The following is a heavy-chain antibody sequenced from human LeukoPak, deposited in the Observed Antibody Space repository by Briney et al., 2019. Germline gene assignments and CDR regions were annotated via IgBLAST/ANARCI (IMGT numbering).Heavy chain of an antibody. D-gene: IGHD3-3*01. Sequence: GGSLRLSCAGSGFTFSSYAMSWVRQARGKGLEWVSAISGSGGSTYYADSVKGRFTISRDNSKNTLYLQVNSLRAEDTAVYYCAKDLRFLELDYWGQGTLVNVSS. V-gene: IGHV3-23*01. CDR1: GFTFSSYA. CDR2: ISGSGGST. CDR3: AKDLRFLELDY. J-gene: IGHJ4*02.